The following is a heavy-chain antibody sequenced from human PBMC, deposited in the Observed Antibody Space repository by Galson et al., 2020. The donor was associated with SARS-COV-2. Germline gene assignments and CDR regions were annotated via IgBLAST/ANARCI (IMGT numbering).Heavy chain of an antibody. CDR3: ARDEAYCGGDCFSYYYYYGMDV. CDR2: ISSSGSTI. D-gene: IGHD2-21*02. Sequence: GASLKISCAASGFTFSSYEMNWVRQAPGKGLEWVSYISSSGSTIYYADSVKGRFTISRDNAKNSLYLQMNSLRAEDTAVYYCARDEAYCGGDCFSYYYYYGMDVWCQGTTVTVSS. V-gene: IGHV3-48*03. J-gene: IGHJ6*02. CDR1: GFTFSSYE.